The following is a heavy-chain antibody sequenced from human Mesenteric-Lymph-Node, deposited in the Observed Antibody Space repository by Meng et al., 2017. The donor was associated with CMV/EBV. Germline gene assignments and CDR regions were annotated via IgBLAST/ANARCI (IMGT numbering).Heavy chain of an antibody. CDR2: IYGTGIT. J-gene: IGHJ4*02. CDR3: AKSRSSTPGIVDD. CDR1: GVSVTSGAYH. Sequence: GQLQESGPGLVKPSETLSLTCIVSGVSVTSGAYHWGWIRQSPGKGLEWIGYIYGTGITIYNPSLKSRVTILLETSKNQFSLKLNSVTTADTAVYYCAKSRSSTPGIVDDWGQGTLVTVSS. D-gene: IGHD2/OR15-2a*01. V-gene: IGHV4-61*08.